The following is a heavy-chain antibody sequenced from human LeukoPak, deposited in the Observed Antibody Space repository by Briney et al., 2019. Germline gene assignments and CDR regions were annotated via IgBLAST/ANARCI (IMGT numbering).Heavy chain of an antibody. CDR3: AKDIFAGDSSSYPEFDY. J-gene: IGHJ4*02. V-gene: IGHV3-9*01. Sequence: GGSLRLSCAASGFTFSYYDMSWVRQAPGKGLEWVSGISWNSGSIGYADSVEGRFTISRDDAKNSLYLQMNSLRAEDTALYYCAKDIFAGDSSSYPEFDYWGQGTLVTVSS. D-gene: IGHD6-6*01. CDR1: GFTFSYYD. CDR2: ISWNSGSI.